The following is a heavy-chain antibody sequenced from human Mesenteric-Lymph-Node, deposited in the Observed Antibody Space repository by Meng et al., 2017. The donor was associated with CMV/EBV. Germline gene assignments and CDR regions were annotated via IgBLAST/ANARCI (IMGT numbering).Heavy chain of an antibody. Sequence: ASGCTFTKYAMNWVRQAPGQGLEWMGWINTNTGNPTYAQGFSGRFVFSLDTSVSTAYLQISSLKAEDTAVYYCARGYSSWYKSGDYWGQGTLVTVSS. CDR2: INTNTGNP. J-gene: IGHJ4*02. V-gene: IGHV7-4-1*02. D-gene: IGHD6-13*01. CDR1: GCTFTKYA. CDR3: ARGYSSWYKSGDY.